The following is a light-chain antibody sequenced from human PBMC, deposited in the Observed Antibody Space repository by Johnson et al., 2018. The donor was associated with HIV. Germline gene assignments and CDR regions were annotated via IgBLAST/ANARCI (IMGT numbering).Light chain of an antibody. CDR2: ETN. Sequence: QSVLTQPPSVSAAPGQKVSISCSGSSSNIGNNYVAWYQQLPGTAPKLLIYETNKRLSGIPDRFSGSKSGTSATLGITGLQTGDEAYYYCGTGDRSLSADVFGTGTKATVL. CDR1: SSNIGNNY. CDR3: GTGDRSLSADV. J-gene: IGLJ1*01. V-gene: IGLV1-51*02.